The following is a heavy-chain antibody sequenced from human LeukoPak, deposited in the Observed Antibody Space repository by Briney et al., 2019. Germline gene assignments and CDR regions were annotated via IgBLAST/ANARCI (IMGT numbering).Heavy chain of an antibody. J-gene: IGHJ1*01. CDR2: IYYSGST. Sequence: SQTLSLTCTVSGGSISSGGYYWSWIRQHPGKGLEWIGYIYYSGSTYYNPSLKSRVTISVDTSKNQFSLKLSSVTAADTAVYYCARGATVVTPRAEYFQHWGQGTLVTVSS. CDR1: GGSISSGGYY. V-gene: IGHV4-31*03. CDR3: ARGATVVTPRAEYFQH. D-gene: IGHD4-17*01.